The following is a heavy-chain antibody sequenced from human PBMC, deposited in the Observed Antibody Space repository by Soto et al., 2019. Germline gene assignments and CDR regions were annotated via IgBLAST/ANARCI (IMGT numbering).Heavy chain of an antibody. CDR2: ISYDGSNK. J-gene: IGHJ4*02. CDR3: ARGEAAAEGGVHEPPWGSS. D-gene: IGHD6-13*01. CDR1: GFTFSSYA. V-gene: IGHV3-30-3*01. Sequence: QVQLVESGGGVVQPGRSLRLSCAASGFTFSSYAMHWVRQAPGKGLEWVAVISYDGSNKYYADSVKGRFTISRDNSKNXLXXQMNSLRAEDTAVYYCARGEAAAEGGVHEPPWGSSWGQGTLVTVSS.